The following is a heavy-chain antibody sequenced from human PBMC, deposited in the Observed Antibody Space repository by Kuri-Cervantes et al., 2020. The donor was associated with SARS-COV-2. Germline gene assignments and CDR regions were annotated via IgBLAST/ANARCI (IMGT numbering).Heavy chain of an antibody. CDR2: VTWNSGDI. D-gene: IGHD1-14*01. Sequence: SLKISCAASGFTFSDYYMSWIRQAPGKGLEWVSSVTWNSGDIDYADSVKGRFTISRDNAKSSLYLQMNSLRPEDTAFYYCAKESDRRAFDIWGQGTMVTVSS. V-gene: IGHV3-9*01. CDR1: GFTFSDYY. CDR3: AKESDRRAFDI. J-gene: IGHJ3*02.